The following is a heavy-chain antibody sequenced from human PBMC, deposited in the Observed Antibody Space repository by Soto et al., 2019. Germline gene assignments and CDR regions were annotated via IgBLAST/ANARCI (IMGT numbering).Heavy chain of an antibody. V-gene: IGHV4-59*01. CDR1: GGSISSYY. Sequence: SETLSLTCTVSGGSISSYYWSWIRQPPGKGLEWIGYIYYSGSTNYNPSLKSRVTISVDTSKNQFSLKLSSVTAADTAVYYCARDDGYSTYNWFDPWGQGTLVTVSS. D-gene: IGHD6-13*01. CDR2: IYYSGST. CDR3: ARDDGYSTYNWFDP. J-gene: IGHJ5*02.